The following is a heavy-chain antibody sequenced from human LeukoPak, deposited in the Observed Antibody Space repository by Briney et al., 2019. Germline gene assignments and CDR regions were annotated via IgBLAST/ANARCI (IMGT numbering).Heavy chain of an antibody. CDR1: GESFSGYY. CDR2: INHSGST. D-gene: IGHD4/OR15-4a*01. V-gene: IGHV4-34*01. CDR3: ARAPTMVDAADAFDI. Sequence: SETLSLTCAVYGESFSGYYWSWIRQPPGKGLEWIGEINHSGSTNYNPSLKSRVTISVDTSKNQFSLKLSSVTAADTAVYYCARAPTMVDAADAFDIWGQGTMVTVSS. J-gene: IGHJ3*02.